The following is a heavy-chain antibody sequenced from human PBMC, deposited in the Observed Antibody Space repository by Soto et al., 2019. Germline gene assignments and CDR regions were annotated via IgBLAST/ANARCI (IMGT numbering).Heavy chain of an antibody. D-gene: IGHD3-22*01. Sequence: ASVNVSCKAIGYSFTSHYMHWVRQAPGQGLEWMGTIYPGGTNIAYAQKFQGRVTMTKDTSTTTVYMELRSLRSDDTAVYYCARVEYYYDSNGYYEPHYGMDVWGQGTTVTVSS. V-gene: IGHV1-46*01. CDR1: GYSFTSHY. CDR3: ARVEYYYDSNGYYEPHYGMDV. J-gene: IGHJ6*02. CDR2: IYPGGTNI.